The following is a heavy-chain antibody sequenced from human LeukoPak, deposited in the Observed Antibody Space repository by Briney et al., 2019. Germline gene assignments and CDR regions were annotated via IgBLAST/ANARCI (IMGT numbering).Heavy chain of an antibody. V-gene: IGHV3-48*02. J-gene: IGHJ4*02. CDR3: ARDQKYCSSTSCYTNAGVPYPNDY. CDR1: GFTFSSYR. D-gene: IGHD2-2*02. CDR2: ISSSSSTI. Sequence: HPGGYLSLSCAASGFTFSSYRMNWVRRAPGKGLEWVSYISSSSSTIYYADSVKGRFTISRDNAKNSLYLQMNSLRDEDTAVYYCARDQKYCSSTSCYTNAGVPYPNDYWGQGTLVTVSS.